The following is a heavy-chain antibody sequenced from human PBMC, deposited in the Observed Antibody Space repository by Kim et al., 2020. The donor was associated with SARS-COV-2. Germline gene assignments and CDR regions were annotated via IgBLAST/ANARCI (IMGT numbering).Heavy chain of an antibody. CDR1: GYTFTGYY. CDR3: TSSSSSIYYYYYGMDC. D-gene: IGHD6-6*01. J-gene: IGHJ6*02. V-gene: IGHV1-2*02. CDR2: INPNSGGT. Sequence: ASVKVSCKASGYTFTGYYMHWVRQAPGQGLEWMGWINPNSGGTNYAQKFQGRVTMTRDTSISTAYMELSRLRSDDTAVYYCTSSSSSIYYYYYGMDCWGQGTTVTVS.